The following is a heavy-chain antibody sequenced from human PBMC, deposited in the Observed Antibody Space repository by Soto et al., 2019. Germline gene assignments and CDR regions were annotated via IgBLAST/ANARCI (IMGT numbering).Heavy chain of an antibody. V-gene: IGHV4-59*01. D-gene: IGHD3-3*01. CDR2: IYSSWSA. CDR3: ARVLSGFKDHQFDY. J-gene: IGHJ4*02. CDR1: GVSISIYY. Sequence: QVQLQESGPGLVKPSETLSLTCTVSGVSISIYYWSWIRQPPGKGLEWLGYIYSSWSANYNPSLKSRITMSVDTSKNQFSLNLNSVTAADTAVYYCARVLSGFKDHQFDYWGQGILVTVSS.